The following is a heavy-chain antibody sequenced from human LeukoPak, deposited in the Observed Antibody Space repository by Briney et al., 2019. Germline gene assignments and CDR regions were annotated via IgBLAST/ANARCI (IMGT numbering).Heavy chain of an antibody. D-gene: IGHD1-26*01. CDR2: FDPEHGEP. V-gene: IGHV1-24*01. Sequence: ASVKVSCKVSGYTLIELSMHWVRQAPGKGLEWMGNFDPEHGEPIYAQRFQGRVTMTEDTSTDTAYMELSSLRSEDTAVYYGATHLGATLFDYWGQGTLVTVSS. CDR3: ATHLGATLFDY. J-gene: IGHJ4*02. CDR1: GYTLIELS.